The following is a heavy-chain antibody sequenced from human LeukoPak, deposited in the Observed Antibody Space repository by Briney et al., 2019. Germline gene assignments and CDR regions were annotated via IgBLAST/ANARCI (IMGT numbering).Heavy chain of an antibody. CDR2: IKSKTDGGTT. V-gene: IGHV3-15*01. J-gene: IGHJ4*02. CDR1: GGSFSGYY. Sequence: PSETLSLTCAVYGGSFSGYYWSWIRQPPGKGLEWVGRIKSKTDGGTTDYAAPVKGRFTISRDDSKNTLYLQMNSLKTGDTAVYYCTTVAPVDYWGQGTLVTVSS. CDR3: TTVAPVDY.